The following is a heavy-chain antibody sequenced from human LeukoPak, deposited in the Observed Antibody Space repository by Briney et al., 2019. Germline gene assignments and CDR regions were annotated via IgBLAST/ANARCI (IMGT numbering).Heavy chain of an antibody. CDR3: AREWDSSSYGMDA. D-gene: IGHD1-26*01. Sequence: ASVKVSCKASGYTFTGYYLHWVRQAPGQGLEWMGWINPNSGGTNYAQKFQVRVTLTRDTSISTAYMDLGSLRSDDTAVYYCAREWDSSSYGMDAWGQGTTVTAS. V-gene: IGHV1-2*02. CDR2: INPNSGGT. J-gene: IGHJ6*02. CDR1: GYTFTGYY.